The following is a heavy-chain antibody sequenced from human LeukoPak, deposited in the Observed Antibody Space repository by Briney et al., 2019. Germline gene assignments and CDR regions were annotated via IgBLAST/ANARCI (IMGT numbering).Heavy chain of an antibody. V-gene: IGHV4-59*01. CDR1: GGSISSYY. D-gene: IGHD3-3*01. CDR2: IYYSGST. CDR3: ARARIYDFWSGPNSYYFDY. J-gene: IGHJ4*02. Sequence: SETLSLTCTVSGGSISSYYWSWIRQPPGKGLEWIGYIYYSGSTNYNPSLKSRVTISVDTSKNQFSLKLSSVTAADTAVYYCARARIYDFWSGPNSYYFDYWGQGTLVTVSS.